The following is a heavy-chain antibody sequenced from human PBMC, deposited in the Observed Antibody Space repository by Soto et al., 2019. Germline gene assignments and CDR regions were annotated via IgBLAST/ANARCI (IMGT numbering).Heavy chain of an antibody. V-gene: IGHV4-39*01. D-gene: IGHD2-15*01. Sequence: QLQLQESGPGLVKPSETLSLTCTGSGGSISSSSYYWGWIRQPPGKGLEWIGGIYYSGSTYYNTTLKSRVTITVETSKNQFSLKLSSVTAADTAVYYCGREVDYWGQGTLVTVSS. CDR1: GGSISSSSYY. J-gene: IGHJ4*02. CDR3: GREVDY. CDR2: IYYSGST.